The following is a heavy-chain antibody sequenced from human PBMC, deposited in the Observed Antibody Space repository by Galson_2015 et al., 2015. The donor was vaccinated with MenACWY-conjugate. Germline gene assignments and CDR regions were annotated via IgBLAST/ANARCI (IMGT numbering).Heavy chain of an antibody. J-gene: IGHJ4*02. CDR2: IIPIFGTA. CDR3: AKGLKVVAATTEYYFDY. V-gene: IGHV1-69*13. CDR1: GGTFSSYA. D-gene: IGHD2-15*01. Sequence: SVKVSCKASGGTFSSYAISWVRQAPGQGLEWMGGIIPIFGTANYAQKFQGRVTITADESTSTAYMELSSLRSEDTAVYYCAKGLKVVAATTEYYFDYWGQGTLVTVSS.